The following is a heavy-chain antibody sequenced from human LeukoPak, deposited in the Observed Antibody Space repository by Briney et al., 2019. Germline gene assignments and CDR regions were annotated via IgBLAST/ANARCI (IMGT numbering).Heavy chain of an antibody. CDR2: IYYSGST. J-gene: IGHJ3*02. CDR3: GRYSSSWSGRAFDI. CDR1: GGSISSYY. Sequence: SGTLSLTCTVSGGSISSYYWGWVRQPPGKGLEWIGSIYYSGSTNYNPSPKSRVSISVDTSKNQFSLKLSAVTAADTAVDCCGRYSSSWSGRAFDIWGQGTMVTVSS. D-gene: IGHD6-13*01. V-gene: IGHV4-59*01.